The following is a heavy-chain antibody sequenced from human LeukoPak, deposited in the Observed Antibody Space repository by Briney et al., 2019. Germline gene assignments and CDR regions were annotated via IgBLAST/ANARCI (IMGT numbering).Heavy chain of an antibody. CDR3: ARGRGATIPFPPDY. V-gene: IGHV4-34*01. CDR1: GGSFSGYY. CDR2: INHSGST. Sequence: SETLSLTCAVYGGSFSGYYWSWIRQPPGKGLEWIGEINHSGSTNYSPSLKSRVTISVDTSKNQFSLKLSSVTAADTAVYYCARGRGATIPFPPDYWGQGTLVTVSS. D-gene: IGHD5-12*01. J-gene: IGHJ4*02.